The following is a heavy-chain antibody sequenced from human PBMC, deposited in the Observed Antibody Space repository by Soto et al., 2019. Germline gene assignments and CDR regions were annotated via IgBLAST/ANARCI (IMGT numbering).Heavy chain of an antibody. V-gene: IGHV1-18*01. D-gene: IGHD5-18*01. CDR3: ARVQNVAISMVTGGGWFDP. CDR2: ISTSNGNT. CDR1: GYTFTSYG. Sequence: QVQLVQSGAEVKKPGASVKVSCKASGYTFTSYGISWVRQAPGQGLEWMGWISTSNGNTNYAQKLQGRVTMTTDTCTTTAYMALRSLRSDDTAVYYCARVQNVAISMVTGGGWFDPWGQGTLVTVSS. J-gene: IGHJ5*02.